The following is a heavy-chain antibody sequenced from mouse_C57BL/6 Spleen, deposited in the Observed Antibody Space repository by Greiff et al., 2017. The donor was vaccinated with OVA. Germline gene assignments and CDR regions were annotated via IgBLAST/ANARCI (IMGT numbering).Heavy chain of an antibody. CDR2: IHPNSGST. CDR3: AMDHSNYWYFDV. CDR1: GYTFTSYW. D-gene: IGHD2-5*01. J-gene: IGHJ1*03. V-gene: IGHV1-64*01. Sequence: QVQLQQPGAELVKPGASVKLSCKASGYTFTSYWMHWVKQRPGQGLEWIGMIHPNSGSTNYNEKFKSKATLTVDKSSSTAYMQLSSLTSEDSAVYYCAMDHSNYWYFDVWGTGTTVTVSS.